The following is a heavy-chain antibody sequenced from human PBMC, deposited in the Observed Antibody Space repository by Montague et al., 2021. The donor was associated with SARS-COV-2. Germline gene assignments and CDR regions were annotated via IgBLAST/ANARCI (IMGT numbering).Heavy chain of an antibody. D-gene: IGHD3-22*01. Sequence: SETLSLTCTVSGGSISSYYWNWIRQSAGKGLEWNGRIYTSGSTNYDPSLKSRVTMSVDTSKNQFSLKLSSVTAADTAVYYCARGALFYDSSGYYSDAFDIWGQGTMVTVSS. CDR2: IYTSGST. V-gene: IGHV4-4*07. J-gene: IGHJ3*02. CDR1: GGSISSYY. CDR3: ARGALFYDSSGYYSDAFDI.